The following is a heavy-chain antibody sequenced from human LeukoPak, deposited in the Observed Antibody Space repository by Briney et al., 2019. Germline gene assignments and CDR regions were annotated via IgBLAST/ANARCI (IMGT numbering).Heavy chain of an antibody. CDR1: GGSISSSVYY. Sequence: SETLSLTCSVSGGSISSSVYYWGWIRQPPGKGLEWIVSIHYRGNTYYNASLKRRVTISVDTSKNQFSLKLTSVTAADTAVYYCARPSRDAYNHDFDYWGQGTLVTVSS. V-gene: IGHV4-39*01. CDR2: IHYRGNT. D-gene: IGHD5-24*01. J-gene: IGHJ4*02. CDR3: ARPSRDAYNHDFDY.